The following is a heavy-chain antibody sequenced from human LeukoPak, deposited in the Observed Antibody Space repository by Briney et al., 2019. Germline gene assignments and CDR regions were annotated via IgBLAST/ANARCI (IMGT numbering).Heavy chain of an antibody. V-gene: IGHV4-61*02. CDR1: GGSISSGSYY. D-gene: IGHD4-11*01. J-gene: IGHJ4*02. CDR2: IYTSRST. CDR3: ARDGNYGAFDY. Sequence: TLSLTCTVSGGSISSGSYYWSWIRQPAGKGLEWIGRIYTSRSTNYNPSLKSRVTISVDTSKNQFSLKLSSVTAADTAVYYCARDGNYGAFDYWGQGTLVTVSS.